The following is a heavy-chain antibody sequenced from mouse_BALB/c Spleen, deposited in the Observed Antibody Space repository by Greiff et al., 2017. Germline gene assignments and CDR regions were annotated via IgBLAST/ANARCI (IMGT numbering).Heavy chain of an antibody. CDR2: ISYDGSN. D-gene: IGHD2-12*01. V-gene: IGHV3-6*02. CDR1: GYSFTSGYF. Sequence: ESGPGLVKPSQSLSLTCTVTGYSFTSGYFWCLLRQPPGNLLEWVGYISYDGSNNYNTSLKNRISITRDTTKNQFFLKLISLTTEDTATYYSGKECYDGYYYAMDYWGQGTSVTVSS. J-gene: IGHJ4*01. CDR3: GKECYDGYYYAMDY.